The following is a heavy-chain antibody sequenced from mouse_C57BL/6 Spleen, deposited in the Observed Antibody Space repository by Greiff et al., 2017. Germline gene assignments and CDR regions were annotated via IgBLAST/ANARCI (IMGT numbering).Heavy chain of an antibody. CDR2: INPSNGGT. CDR1: GYTFTSYW. CDR3: ARFRGGTTHYFDY. J-gene: IGHJ2*01. V-gene: IGHV1-53*01. D-gene: IGHD4-1*01. Sequence: VQLQQPGTDLVKPGASVKLSCKASGYTFTSYWMHWVKQRPGQGLEWIGNINPSNGGTNYNEKFKSKATLTVDKSSSTAYMQLSSLTSEDSAVYYCARFRGGTTHYFDYWGQGTTLPGSS.